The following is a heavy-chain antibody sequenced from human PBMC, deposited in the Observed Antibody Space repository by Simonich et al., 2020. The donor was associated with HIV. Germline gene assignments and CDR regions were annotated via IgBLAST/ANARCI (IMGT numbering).Heavy chain of an antibody. CDR2: IKSKANRYAT. Sequence: EYGGGLVQPGGSLKLSCAASGFTFSASPMHWVRQASGKGLEWVGRIKSKANRYATEYVASVKGRFTISRDDSKNTAYLQMNSLKTEDTAVYYCTSSSGTYYYYYFYMDVWGKGTTVTVSS. V-gene: IGHV3-73*02. CDR3: TSSSGTYYYYYFYMDV. CDR1: GFTFSASP. J-gene: IGHJ6*03. D-gene: IGHD1-26*01.